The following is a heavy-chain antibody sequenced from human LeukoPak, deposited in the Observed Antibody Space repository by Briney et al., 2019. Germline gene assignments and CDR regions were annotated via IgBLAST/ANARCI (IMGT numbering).Heavy chain of an antibody. CDR1: GFTLSNSW. CDR2: VAPDGNT. CDR3: ARDSRGPHDI. J-gene: IGHJ4*02. V-gene: IGHV3-74*01. Sequence: PGGSLRLSCAASGFTLSNSWMHWVRQVPGKGLVWVSRVAPDGNTDYADSVKGRFTISRDNAKNTMYLETNSLRVEDTAVYRCARDSRGPHDIWGQGTLVTVSS. D-gene: IGHD3-10*01.